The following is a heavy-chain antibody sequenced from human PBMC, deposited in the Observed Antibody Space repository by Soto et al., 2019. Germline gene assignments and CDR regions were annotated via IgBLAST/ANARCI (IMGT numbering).Heavy chain of an antibody. J-gene: IGHJ2*01. CDR1: GFTFSSYA. Sequence: GGSLRLSCAASGFTFSSYAMTWVRQAPGKGLEWVSSISFSDGGTYYADSVKGRLTISRDNSKNTLFLQMNSLRVEDTAVYYCVKDDRILGRRYFDLWGRGTLVTVSS. V-gene: IGHV3-23*01. CDR3: VKDDRILGRRYFDL. D-gene: IGHD2-15*01. CDR2: ISFSDGGT.